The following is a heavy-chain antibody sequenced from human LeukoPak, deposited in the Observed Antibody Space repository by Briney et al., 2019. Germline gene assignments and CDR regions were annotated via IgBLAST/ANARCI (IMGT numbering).Heavy chain of an antibody. D-gene: IGHD3-9*01. Sequence: GGSLRLSCAASGFTFSSYWMSWVRQAPGKGLEWVANIKEDGNEKYYVDSVRGRFAISRDNAKNSLYLYMNSLRAEDTAVYYCATSYDILIGYFGSWGQGTLVTVSS. V-gene: IGHV3-7*01. J-gene: IGHJ4*02. CDR1: GFTFSSYW. CDR3: ATSYDILIGYFGS. CDR2: IKEDGNEK.